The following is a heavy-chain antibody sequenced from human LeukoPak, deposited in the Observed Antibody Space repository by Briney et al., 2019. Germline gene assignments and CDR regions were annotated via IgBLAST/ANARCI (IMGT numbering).Heavy chain of an antibody. D-gene: IGHD3-22*01. J-gene: IGHJ3*02. Sequence: GGSLRLSCAASGFTVSSNYMSWVRQAPGKGLEWVSVIYSGGSTYYADSVKGRFTISRDNSKNTLYLQMNSLRAEDTAVYYCARGPRITMIVVVKSYAFDIWGQGTMVTVSS. CDR3: ARGPRITMIVVVKSYAFDI. CDR2: IYSGGST. V-gene: IGHV3-53*01. CDR1: GFTVSSNY.